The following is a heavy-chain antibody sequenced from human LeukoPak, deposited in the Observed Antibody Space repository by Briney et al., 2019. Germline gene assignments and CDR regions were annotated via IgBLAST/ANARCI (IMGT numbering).Heavy chain of an antibody. Sequence: TETLSLTCTVSGGSISSSSYYWGWIRQPPGKGLEWIGSIYYSGSTYYNPSLKSRVTISVDTSKNQFSLKLSSVTAADTAVYYCARVASIAVAGTRDYWGQGTLVTVSS. V-gene: IGHV4-39*07. D-gene: IGHD6-19*01. CDR2: IYYSGST. CDR3: ARVASIAVAGTRDY. J-gene: IGHJ4*02. CDR1: GGSISSSSYY.